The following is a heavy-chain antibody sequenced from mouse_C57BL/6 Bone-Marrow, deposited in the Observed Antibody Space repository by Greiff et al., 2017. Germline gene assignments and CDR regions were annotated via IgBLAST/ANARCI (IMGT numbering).Heavy chain of an antibody. CDR1: GYTLPSYG. CDR3: ARDDFYAMDY. V-gene: IGHV1-55*01. J-gene: IGHJ4*01. CDR2: IYPGSGST. Sequence: QVQLQQPGAELVKPGASVKMSCKASGYTLPSYGITWVKQRPGQGLEWIGDIYPGSGSTNYNEKFKSKATLTVDTSSSTAYMQLSSLTSEDSAVYYCARDDFYAMDYWGQGTSVTVSS.